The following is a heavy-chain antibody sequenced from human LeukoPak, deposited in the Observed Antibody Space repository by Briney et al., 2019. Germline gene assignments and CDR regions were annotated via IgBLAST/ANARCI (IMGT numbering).Heavy chain of an antibody. D-gene: IGHD3-16*02. CDR2: ISSSSSYI. CDR1: GFTFGSYA. V-gene: IGHV3-21*01. Sequence: GGSLRLSCAASGFTFGSYAMSWVRQAPGKGLEWVSSISSSSSYIYYADSVKGRFTISRDNAKNSLYLQMNSLRAEDTAVYYCARESYDYVWGSYRAHVDYWGQGTLVTVSS. CDR3: ARESYDYVWGSYRAHVDY. J-gene: IGHJ4*02.